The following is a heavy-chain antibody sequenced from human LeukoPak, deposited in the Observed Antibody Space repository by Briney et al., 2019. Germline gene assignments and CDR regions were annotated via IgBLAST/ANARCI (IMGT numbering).Heavy chain of an antibody. CDR3: AKYGYGDYRWNYYYYYYMDV. CDR2: ISSSSSYI. D-gene: IGHD4-17*01. CDR1: GFTFSSYS. V-gene: IGHV3-21*04. Sequence: GGSLRLSCAASGFTFSSYSMNWVRQAPGKGLEWVSSISSSSSYIYYADSVKGRFTISRDNAKNSLYLQMNSLRAEDTAVYYCAKYGYGDYRWNYYYYYYMDVWGKGTTVTISS. J-gene: IGHJ6*03.